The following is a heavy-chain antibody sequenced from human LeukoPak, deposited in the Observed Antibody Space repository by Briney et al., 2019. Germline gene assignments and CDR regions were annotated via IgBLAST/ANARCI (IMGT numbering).Heavy chain of an antibody. Sequence: SETLSLTCTVSGGSISRSGDYWSWIRQPPGKGLEWIGSIHYSGSTYYNPSLKSRVTISVDTSKNQFSLKLSSVTAADTAVYYCASGLVVVVPAAIFFDYWGQGTLVTVSS. V-gene: IGHV4-39*07. CDR2: IHYSGST. CDR1: GGSISRSGDY. D-gene: IGHD2-2*01. CDR3: ASGLVVVVPAAIFFDY. J-gene: IGHJ4*02.